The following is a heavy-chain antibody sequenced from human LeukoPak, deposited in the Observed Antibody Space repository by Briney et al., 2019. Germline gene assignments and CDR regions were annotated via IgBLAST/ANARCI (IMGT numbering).Heavy chain of an antibody. CDR3: ARDFSGSYGN. V-gene: IGHV4-59*01. CDR1: GGSFSGYY. J-gene: IGHJ4*02. CDR2: IYYSGST. Sequence: SETLSLTCAVYGGSFSGYYWSWIRQPPGKGLEWIGYIYYSGSTNYNPSLKSRVTISVDTSKNQFSLKLSSVTAADTAVYYCARDFSGSYGNWGQGTLVTVSS. D-gene: IGHD1-26*01.